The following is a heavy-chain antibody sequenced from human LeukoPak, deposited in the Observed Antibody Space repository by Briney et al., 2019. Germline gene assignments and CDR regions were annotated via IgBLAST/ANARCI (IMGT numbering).Heavy chain of an antibody. Sequence: KPSETLSLTCAVYGGSFSGYYWSWIRQPPGKGLEWIGEINHGGSTNYNPSLKSRVTISVDTSKNQFSLKLSSVTAADTAVYYCARRPTSYCSGGSCSSYYFDYWGQGTLVTVSS. CDR2: INHGGST. CDR3: ARRPTSYCSGGSCSSYYFDY. CDR1: GGSFSGYY. D-gene: IGHD2-15*01. V-gene: IGHV4-34*01. J-gene: IGHJ4*02.